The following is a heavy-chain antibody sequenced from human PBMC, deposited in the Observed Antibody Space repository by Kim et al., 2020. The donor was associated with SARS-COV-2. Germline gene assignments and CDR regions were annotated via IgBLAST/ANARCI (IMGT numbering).Heavy chain of an antibody. D-gene: IGHD3-3*01. CDR3: ARVLAYYDFWSGYYPGSYGYFDL. Sequence: SETLSLTCTVSGGSISSGGYYWSWIRQHPGKGLEWIGYIYYSGSTYYNPSLKSRVTISVDTSKNQFSLKLSSVTAADTAVYYCARVLAYYDFWSGYYPGSYGYFDLWGRGTLVTVSS. CDR2: IYYSGST. CDR1: GGSISSGGYY. J-gene: IGHJ2*01. V-gene: IGHV4-31*03.